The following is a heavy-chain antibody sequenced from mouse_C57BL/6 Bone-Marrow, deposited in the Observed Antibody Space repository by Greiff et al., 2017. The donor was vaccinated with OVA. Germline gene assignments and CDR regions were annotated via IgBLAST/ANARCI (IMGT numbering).Heavy chain of an antibody. D-gene: IGHD2-5*01. Sequence: DAGGGLVQPKGSLKLSCAASGFSFNTYAMNWVRQAPGKGLEWVARIRSKSNNYATYYADSVKDRFTIPRDDSESMLYLQMNNLKTEDTAMYYCVRQGYSNFWYFDVWGTGTTVTVSS. CDR2: IRSKSNNYAT. V-gene: IGHV10-1*01. CDR1: GFSFNTYA. J-gene: IGHJ1*03. CDR3: VRQGYSNFWYFDV.